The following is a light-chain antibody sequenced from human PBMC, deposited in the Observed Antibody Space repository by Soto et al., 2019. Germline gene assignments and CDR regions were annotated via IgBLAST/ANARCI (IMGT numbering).Light chain of an antibody. V-gene: IGLV2-14*01. J-gene: IGLJ1*01. CDR1: SSDGGGYNY. Sequence: QPALTQPASVSGSPVQSITISCTGTSSDGGGYNYVSWYQQQSGKAPKLMIHEVSNRPSGVSSRFSGSKSGNTASLTISGLQAEDEADYYCSSYTSSRAYVFGMGTKVTVL. CDR3: SSYTSSRAYV. CDR2: EVS.